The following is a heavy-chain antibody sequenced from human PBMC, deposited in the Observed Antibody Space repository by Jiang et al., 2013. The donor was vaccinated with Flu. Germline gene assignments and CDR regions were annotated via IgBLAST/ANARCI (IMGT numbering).Heavy chain of an antibody. J-gene: IGHJ4*02. Sequence: SCAGSGFTFSSYAMTWVRQAPGKGLEWVSSLSGSGDITYYADSVKGRFTISRDNSKNTLYLQMNSLRADDTAVYYCAKDRALGGLRFLEYYNWGQGTLVTVSS. CDR2: LSGSGDIT. V-gene: IGHV3-23*01. CDR1: GFTFSSYA. CDR3: AKDRALGGLRFLEYYN. D-gene: IGHD3-3*01.